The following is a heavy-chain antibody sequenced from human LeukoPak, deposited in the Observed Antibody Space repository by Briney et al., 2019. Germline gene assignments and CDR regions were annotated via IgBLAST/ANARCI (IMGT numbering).Heavy chain of an antibody. Sequence: GGSLRLSCAASGFTFSSYGMHWVRQAPGKGLEWVAFIRYDGSNKYYADSVKGRFTIPRDNAKNSLYLQMNSLRAEDTAVYYCAREGPLYSSGWYVYFQHWGQGTLVTVSS. J-gene: IGHJ1*01. CDR3: AREGPLYSSGWYVYFQH. V-gene: IGHV3-30*02. D-gene: IGHD6-19*01. CDR1: GFTFSSYG. CDR2: IRYDGSNK.